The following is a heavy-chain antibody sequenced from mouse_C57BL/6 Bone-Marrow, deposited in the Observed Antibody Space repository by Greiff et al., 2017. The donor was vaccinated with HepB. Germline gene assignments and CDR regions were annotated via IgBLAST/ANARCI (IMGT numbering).Heavy chain of an antibody. CDR2: ISSGGSYT. Sequence: EVQVVESGGDLVKPGGSLKLSCAASGFTFSSYGMSWVRQTPDKRLEWVATISSGGSYTYYPDSVKGRFTISRDNAKNTLYLQMSSLKSEETAMCYCARHGNWVDYWGQGTTLTVSS. CDR1: GFTFSSYG. D-gene: IGHD4-1*01. J-gene: IGHJ2*01. V-gene: IGHV5-6*01. CDR3: ARHGNWVDY.